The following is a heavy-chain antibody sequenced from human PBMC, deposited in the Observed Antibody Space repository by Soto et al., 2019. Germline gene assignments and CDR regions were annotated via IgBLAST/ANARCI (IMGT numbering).Heavy chain of an antibody. V-gene: IGHV3-11*01. CDR2: ISESGTTI. D-gene: IGHD3-22*01. CDR3: TRSDYDTSGYTDY. J-gene: IGHJ4*02. CDR1: GFAFSAYY. Sequence: QVHLVESGGGLVKPGGSLRLSCAASGFAFSAYYMSWIRQAPEKGLEWLSYISESGTTIYYADSVKGRFTISRDNAKNSLYLQMNSLRAEDTAVYYCTRSDYDTSGYTDYWGQGTLVTVSS.